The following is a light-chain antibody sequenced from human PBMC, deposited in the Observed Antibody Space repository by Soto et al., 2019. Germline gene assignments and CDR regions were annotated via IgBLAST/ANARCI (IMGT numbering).Light chain of an antibody. J-gene: IGKJ1*01. CDR2: GAS. CDR3: HQYGSAPAWT. Sequence: EIVLTQSPGTLSLFPGERATLSCRASQSISSNYLAWYQQKPGQAPRLLIHGASNRATGIPDRFSGAGSGTDFTLTISRLEPEDFAVYYCHQYGSAPAWTLGQGTKVEIK. CDR1: QSISSNY. V-gene: IGKV3-20*01.